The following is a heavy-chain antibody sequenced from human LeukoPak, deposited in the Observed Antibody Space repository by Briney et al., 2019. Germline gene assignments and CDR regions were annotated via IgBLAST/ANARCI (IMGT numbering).Heavy chain of an antibody. Sequence: ASVKASFKASGYTFTSYYMHWVRQAPGQGLEWMGIINPSGGSTSYAQKFQGRVTMTRDTSTSTVYMELSSLRSEDTAVYYCAREVTRPTVTTRTSWFDPWGQGTLVTASS. CDR1: GYTFTSYY. CDR3: AREVTRPTVTTRTSWFDP. J-gene: IGHJ5*02. CDR2: INPSGGST. V-gene: IGHV1-46*01. D-gene: IGHD4-17*01.